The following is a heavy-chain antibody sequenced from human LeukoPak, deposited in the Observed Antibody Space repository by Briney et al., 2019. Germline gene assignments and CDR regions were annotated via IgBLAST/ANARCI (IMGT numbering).Heavy chain of an antibody. J-gene: IGHJ5*02. Sequence: GASVKVSCKASGYTFTSYGISWVRQAPGQGLEWMGWISAYNGNTNYAQKLQGRVTMTTDTSTSTAYMELRSLRSDDTAVYYCARRDSGSYYEYNWFDPWGQGTLVTVSS. D-gene: IGHD1-26*01. CDR2: ISAYNGNT. V-gene: IGHV1-18*01. CDR3: ARRDSGSYYEYNWFDP. CDR1: GYTFTSYG.